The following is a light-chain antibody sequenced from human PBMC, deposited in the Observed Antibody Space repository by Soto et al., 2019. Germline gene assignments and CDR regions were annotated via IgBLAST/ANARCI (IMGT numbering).Light chain of an antibody. CDR3: QQYGGSPWT. Sequence: EIVLTQSPGTLSLSPGERATLSCRASQSISSNYLAWYQQKPGQAPRLLIYGAFSRALGIPYNFRGSRSGTDFTLTIHRLEPEDFAVYFWQQYGGSPWTFGQGTKVEIK. CDR1: QSISSNY. CDR2: GAF. J-gene: IGKJ1*01. V-gene: IGKV3-20*01.